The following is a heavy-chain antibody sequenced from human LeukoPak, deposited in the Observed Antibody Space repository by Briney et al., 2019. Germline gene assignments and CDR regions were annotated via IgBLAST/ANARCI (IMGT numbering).Heavy chain of an antibody. Sequence: GGSLRLSCAASGFTFSSYAMSWVRQAPGKGLEWVSAISGSGGSIYYADSVKGRFTISRDNSKNTLYLQMNSLRAEDTAVYYCAKAAARGGSPSDWSAPWGQETLVTVSS. CDR3: AKAAARGGSPSDWSAP. V-gene: IGHV3-23*01. CDR1: GFTFSSYA. D-gene: IGHD6-25*01. CDR2: ISGSGGSI. J-gene: IGHJ5*02.